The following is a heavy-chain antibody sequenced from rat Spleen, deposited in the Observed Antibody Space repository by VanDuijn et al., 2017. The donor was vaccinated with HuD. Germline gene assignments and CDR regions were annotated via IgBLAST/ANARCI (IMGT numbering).Heavy chain of an antibody. CDR3: ASYGGSLDY. V-gene: IGHV5-22*01. Sequence: EVQLVESGGGLVQPGRSMKLSCAASGFTFSDYYMAWVRQAPKKGLEWVASISYEGSSTYYGDSVKGRFTISRDNAKSTLYLQMNSLRSEDTATYYCASYGGSLDYWGQGVMVTVSS. D-gene: IGHD1-11*01. CDR1: GFTFSDYY. CDR2: ISYEGSST. J-gene: IGHJ2*01.